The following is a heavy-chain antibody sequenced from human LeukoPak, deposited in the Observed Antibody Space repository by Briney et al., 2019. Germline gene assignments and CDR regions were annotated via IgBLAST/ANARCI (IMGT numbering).Heavy chain of an antibody. CDR1: GYTLTELS. D-gene: IGHD2-15*01. CDR3: SSVVAATKLYYYGMDV. V-gene: IGHV1-24*01. CDR2: FDPEDGET. J-gene: IGHJ6*02. Sequence: ASVKVSCKVSGYTLTELSMHWVRQAPGKGLEWMGGFDPEDGETIYAQKFQGRVTMTEDTSTDTAYMELSSLRSEDTAVYYCSSVVAATKLYYYGMDVWGQGTTVTVSS.